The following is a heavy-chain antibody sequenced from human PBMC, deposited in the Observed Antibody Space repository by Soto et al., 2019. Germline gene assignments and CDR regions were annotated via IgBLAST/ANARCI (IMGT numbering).Heavy chain of an antibody. CDR3: ARGGGVGVAGSAAFEM. D-gene: IGHD3-3*01. Sequence: QLHLVQSGAVVKKPGASVTVSCSASGYPVTAYYMHWVRQAPGRGLEWMGGINPATGAAKYTQTLQGRVTMTRDTSTSTVFMELSGLTSEDTAVFYWARGGGVGVAGSAAFEMWGQGTLVTVSS. CDR2: INPATGAA. V-gene: IGHV1-2*02. J-gene: IGHJ3*02. CDR1: GYPVTAYY.